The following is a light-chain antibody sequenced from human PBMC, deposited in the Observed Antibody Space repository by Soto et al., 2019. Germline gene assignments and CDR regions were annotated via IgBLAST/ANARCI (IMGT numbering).Light chain of an antibody. Sequence: QSVLTQPPSASGTPGQRVTISCSGSTANIGTNSVYWYQQLPGTAPKLLVYRNYQRPSGVPDRFSGSKSGTSASLAISGLRSEDEAAYYCAAWDDSPSGVVFGGGTKLTVL. CDR2: RNY. CDR3: AAWDDSPSGVV. V-gene: IGLV1-47*01. CDR1: TANIGTNS. J-gene: IGLJ2*01.